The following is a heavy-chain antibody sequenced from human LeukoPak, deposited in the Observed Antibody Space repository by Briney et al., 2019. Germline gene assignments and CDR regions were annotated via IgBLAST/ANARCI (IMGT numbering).Heavy chain of an antibody. CDR3: AKDKGSGSYYNRAYFDY. J-gene: IGHJ4*02. CDR2: ISWNSGSI. V-gene: IGHV3-9*01. CDR1: GFTFDDYA. Sequence: GRSLRLSCAASGFTFDDYAMHWVRQAPGKGLEWVSGISWNSGSIGYADSVKGRLTISRDNAKNSLYLQMNSLRAEDTALYYCAKDKGSGSYYNRAYFDYWGQGTLVTVSS. D-gene: IGHD3-10*01.